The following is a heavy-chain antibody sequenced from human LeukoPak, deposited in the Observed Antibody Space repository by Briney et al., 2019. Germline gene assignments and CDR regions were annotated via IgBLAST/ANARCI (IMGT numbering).Heavy chain of an antibody. V-gene: IGHV4-59*01. CDR2: IYYSGST. CDR1: GGSISSYY. CDR3: ARDPVGYDYVWGSYHWFDP. Sequence: SETLSLTCTVSGGSISSYYWSWIRQPPGKGLEWIGYIYYSGSTNYNPSLKSRVTISVDTSKNQFSLKLSSVTAADTAVYYCARDPVGYDYVWGSYHWFDPWGQGTLVTVSS. D-gene: IGHD3-16*02. J-gene: IGHJ5*02.